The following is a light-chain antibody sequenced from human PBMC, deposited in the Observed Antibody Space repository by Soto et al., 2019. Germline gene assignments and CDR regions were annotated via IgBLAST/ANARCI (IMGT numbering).Light chain of an antibody. J-gene: IGKJ1*01. CDR1: QSVSSN. CDR3: QQYNNWPPWT. Sequence: EIVMTQSPSTLSVSPGERSTASCVASQSVSSNLAWYQQKPGQAPRLLIYGASTRATGIPARFSGSGSGTEFTLTISSLQSEDFAVYYCQQYNNWPPWTFGQGTKVDIK. CDR2: GAS. V-gene: IGKV3-15*01.